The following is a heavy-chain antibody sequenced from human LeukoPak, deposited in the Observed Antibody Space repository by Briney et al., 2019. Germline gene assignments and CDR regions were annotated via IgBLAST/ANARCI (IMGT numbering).Heavy chain of an antibody. V-gene: IGHV3-23*01. Sequence: GGSLRLSCATSGFTFSNYAMTWVRQAPGKGLEWVSAIGGGHTFYADSVKGRFTISRDNSQNMLYLRMNSLRVEDTAIYYCVKRIDGSGTYYIDHWGHGILVTVSS. D-gene: IGHD3-10*01. J-gene: IGHJ4*01. CDR1: GFTFSNYA. CDR2: IGGGHT. CDR3: VKRIDGSGTYYIDH.